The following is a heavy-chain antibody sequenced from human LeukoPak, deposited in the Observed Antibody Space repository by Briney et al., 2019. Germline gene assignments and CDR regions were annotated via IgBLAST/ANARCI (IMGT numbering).Heavy chain of an antibody. J-gene: IGHJ4*02. CDR1: GGSITSSSYY. V-gene: IGHV4-39*01. CDR2: IFHSGST. D-gene: IGHD3-3*01. CDR3: ARGKTGYDFWSGYYPSPGNHYFDY. Sequence: PSETLSLTCTVSGGSITSSSYYWVWFRQPPGKGLEGLGRIFHSGSTYYNASLKSRVTISVDTSKNQFSLTLSSVTAADTAVYYCARGKTGYDFWSGYYPSPGNHYFDYWGQGTLVTVSS.